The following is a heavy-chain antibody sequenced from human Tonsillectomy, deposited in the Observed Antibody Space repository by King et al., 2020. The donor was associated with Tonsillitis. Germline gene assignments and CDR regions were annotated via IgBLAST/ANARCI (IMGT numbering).Heavy chain of an antibody. CDR2: IYYSGST. CDR3: ARDYSGYDYFDS. D-gene: IGHD5-12*01. V-gene: IGHV4-30-4*01. J-gene: IGHJ4*02. CDR1: GGSISSGGDY. Sequence: QLQESGPGLVKPSQTLSLTCTVSGGSISSGGDYWSWIRQPPGKGLEWIGCIYYSGSTYYNPSLKSRVTISVDTSKNQFSLKVSSVTAADTAVYYCARDYSGYDYFDSWGQGTLVTVSS.